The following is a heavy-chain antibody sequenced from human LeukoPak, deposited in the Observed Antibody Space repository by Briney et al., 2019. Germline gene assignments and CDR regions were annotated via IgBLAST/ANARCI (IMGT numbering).Heavy chain of an antibody. D-gene: IGHD3-3*01. CDR3: AKRARYYDFWSGYYDY. Sequence: GASLRLSCAASGFSLSTYGVSWVRQPPGKGLEWVSAISGSGGSTYYADSVKGRFTISRDNSKNTLYLQMNSLRAEDTAVYYCAKRARYYDFWSGYYDYWGQGTLVTVSS. V-gene: IGHV3-23*01. CDR2: ISGSGGST. CDR1: GFSLSTYG. J-gene: IGHJ4*02.